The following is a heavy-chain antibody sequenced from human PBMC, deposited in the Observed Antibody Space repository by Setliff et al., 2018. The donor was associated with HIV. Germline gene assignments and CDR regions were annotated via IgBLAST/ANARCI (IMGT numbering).Heavy chain of an antibody. CDR3: ARVPPLKAFGGVISLYYFDY. V-gene: IGHV4-39*07. J-gene: IGHJ4*02. Sequence: SETLSLTCTVSGGSISSSSYYWGWIRQPPGKGLEWIGSIYYSGSTYYNPSLKSRVTISLDTSKNQFSLKLSSVTAADTAVYYCARVPPLKAFGGVISLYYFDYWGQGTLVTVSS. D-gene: IGHD3-16*02. CDR2: IYYSGST. CDR1: GGSISSSSYY.